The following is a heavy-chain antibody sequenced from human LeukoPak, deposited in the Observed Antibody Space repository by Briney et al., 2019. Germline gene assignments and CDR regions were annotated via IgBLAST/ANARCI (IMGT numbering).Heavy chain of an antibody. J-gene: IGHJ4*02. CDR1: GYTFTHYA. CDR3: ARDPTRSPGGGFFSPLGY. Sequence: ASVKLSCTASGYTFTHYAVNWVRQAPGQGLEWMGWINTNTATPMYAQGFSGRFVFSLDVSASTAYLQISSLKAGDTAVYYCARDPTRSPGGGFFSPLGYWGQGSLVTVSS. CDR2: INTNTATP. D-gene: IGHD2-15*01. V-gene: IGHV7-4-1*02.